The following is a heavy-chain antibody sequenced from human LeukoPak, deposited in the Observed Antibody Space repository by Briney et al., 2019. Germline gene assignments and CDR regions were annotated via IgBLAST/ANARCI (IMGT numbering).Heavy chain of an antibody. CDR3: ARAVAGTNWFDP. V-gene: IGHV3-48*01. CDR2: IRSSGSPI. J-gene: IGHJ5*02. Sequence: LRLSSTGTGFRVSGDSRNWFRQYPGKGQEWVSYIRSSGSPIYYAYSVKGRFTISRDNAKNSVYLQMNSLRVEDTAVYYCARAVAGTNWFDPWGQGTLVTVSS. CDR1: GFRVSGDS. D-gene: IGHD6-19*01.